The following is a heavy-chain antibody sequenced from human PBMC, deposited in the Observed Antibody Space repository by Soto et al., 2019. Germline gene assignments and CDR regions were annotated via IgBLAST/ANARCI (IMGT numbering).Heavy chain of an antibody. CDR1: GGSVSSGSYY. V-gene: IGHV4-61*01. CDR3: ARDTVVTPLDY. D-gene: IGHD2-21*02. CDR2: IYYSGGT. Sequence: QVQLQESGPGLVKPSETLSLTCTVSGGSVSSGSYYWSWIRQPPGKGLEWIGYIYYSGGTNYNPSLKSRVTISVDTSKNQFSLKLSSVTAADTAVYYCARDTVVTPLDYWGQGTLVTVSS. J-gene: IGHJ4*02.